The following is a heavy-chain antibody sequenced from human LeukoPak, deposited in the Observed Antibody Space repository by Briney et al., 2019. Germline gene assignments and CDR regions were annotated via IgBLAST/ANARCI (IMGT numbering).Heavy chain of an antibody. J-gene: IGHJ4*02. CDR1: GYTFTDYF. D-gene: IGHD6-19*01. V-gene: IGHV1-2*02. CDR3: ARSASPIAVADY. Sequence: ASVKVSCKASGYTFTDYFIHWVRQAPGQGLEWMGWINPNSGGTNYAQKFQGRVTVTRDTSISTAYMELSRLRSDDTAVYYCARSASPIAVADYWGQGTLVTVSS. CDR2: INPNSGGT.